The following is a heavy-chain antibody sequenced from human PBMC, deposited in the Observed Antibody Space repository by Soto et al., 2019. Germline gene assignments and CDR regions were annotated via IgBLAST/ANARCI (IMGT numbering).Heavy chain of an antibody. CDR2: ISGSGEST. CDR1: GFTFRNYA. Sequence: GGSLRLSCAASGFTFRNYAMSWVRQAPEKGLEWLSVISGSGESTYSADSVQGRFIISRDNSKNTLFLQLSRLRADDTAVYYCAKVHPVGSYYYYGMDVWGQGTTVTVSS. V-gene: IGHV3-23*01. D-gene: IGHD1-26*01. CDR3: AKVHPVGSYYYYGMDV. J-gene: IGHJ6*02.